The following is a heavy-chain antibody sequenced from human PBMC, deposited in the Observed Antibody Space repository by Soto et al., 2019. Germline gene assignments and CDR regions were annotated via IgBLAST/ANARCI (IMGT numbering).Heavy chain of an antibody. V-gene: IGHV3-15*01. CDR3: ARASKHTVAGYYFDY. CDR1: GFTFSNAW. D-gene: IGHD6-19*01. Sequence: GGSLRLSCAASGFTFSNAWMSWVRQAPGKGLEWVGRIRSKTDGCATDYAASVKGRFTISRDNSKNTLYLQMNSLRAEDTAVYYCARASKHTVAGYYFDYWGQGTLVTVSS. J-gene: IGHJ4*02. CDR2: IRSKTDGCAT.